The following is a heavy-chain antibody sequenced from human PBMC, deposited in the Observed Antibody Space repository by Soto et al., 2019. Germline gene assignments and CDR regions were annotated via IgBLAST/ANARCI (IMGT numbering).Heavy chain of an antibody. Sequence: EVQLLEFGGGLVRPGGSLRLSCAASGFIFSSYAMHWVRQAPGKGLEWVSGISGHGGDIYYADSVKGRFTISRDTATSTMYMQMYSLRADDTAVYYCAREDGGGPFDFWGQGTLVTVSS. D-gene: IGHD2-15*01. J-gene: IGHJ4*02. CDR3: AREDGGGPFDF. CDR1: GFIFSSYA. CDR2: ISGHGGDI. V-gene: IGHV3-23*01.